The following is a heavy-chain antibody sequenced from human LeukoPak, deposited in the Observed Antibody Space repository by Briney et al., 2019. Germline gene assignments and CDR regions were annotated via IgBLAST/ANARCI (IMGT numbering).Heavy chain of an antibody. V-gene: IGHV4-34*01. D-gene: IGHD4-11*01. J-gene: IGHJ4*02. CDR1: GGSFSGYY. Sequence: PSEALSLTCAVYGGSFSGYYWSWIRPPPGKGLGWIGEINHSGSTNYNPSLTSRVTISVDTSNNQFSLKLSSVTAADTAVYYCARGPPEPRLTTIPPSLPKKKIFDYWGQGTLVTVSS. CDR3: ARGPPEPRLTTIPPSLPKKKIFDY. CDR2: INHSGST.